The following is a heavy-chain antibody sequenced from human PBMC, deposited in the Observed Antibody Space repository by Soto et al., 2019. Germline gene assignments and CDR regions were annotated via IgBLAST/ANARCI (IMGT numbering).Heavy chain of an antibody. J-gene: IGHJ4*02. V-gene: IGHV3-30*18. CDR1: GFTFSSYG. CDR2: ISYDGSNK. CDR3: AKAHPTYCGGDCYPLH. Sequence: QVQLMESGGGVVQPGRSLRLSCAASGFTFSSYGMHWVRQAPGKGLEWVAVISYDGSNKYYADSVKGRFTISRDNSKNTLYLQMNSLRAEDTAVYYCAKAHPTYCGGDCYPLHWGQGTLVTVSS. D-gene: IGHD2-21*02.